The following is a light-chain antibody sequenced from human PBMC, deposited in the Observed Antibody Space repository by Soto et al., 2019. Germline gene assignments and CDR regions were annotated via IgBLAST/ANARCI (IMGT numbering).Light chain of an antibody. Sequence: EIVLTQSPGTLSLSPGERATLSCRASQSVSGSYLAWYQQKPGQAPRLLIYAASSRATGIPDRFSGSESGTDFTLTITRLEPEDFAVYYCQQYGTSPLTWTFGQGTKVEIK. CDR3: QQYGTSPLTWT. CDR1: QSVSGSY. V-gene: IGKV3-20*01. CDR2: AAS. J-gene: IGKJ1*01.